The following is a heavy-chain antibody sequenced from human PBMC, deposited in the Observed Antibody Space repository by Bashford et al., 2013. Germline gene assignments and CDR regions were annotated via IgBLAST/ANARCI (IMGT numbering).Heavy chain of an antibody. Sequence: SGPTLVKPTQTLTLTCTFSGFSLSTSGMCVSWIRQPPGKALEWLARIDWDDDKYYSTSLKTRLTISKDTSKNQVVLTMTNMDPVDTATYYCARIIRYFDWLLLDYWGQGTLVTVSS. CDR1: GFSLSTSGMC. CDR3: ARIIRYFDWLLLDY. CDR2: IDWDDDK. J-gene: IGHJ4*02. V-gene: IGHV2-70*11. D-gene: IGHD3-9*01.